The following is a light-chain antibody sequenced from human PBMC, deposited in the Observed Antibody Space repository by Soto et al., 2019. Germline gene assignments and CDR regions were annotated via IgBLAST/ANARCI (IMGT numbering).Light chain of an antibody. Sequence: EIVLTQSPATLSLSPGERATLSCRASQSVSSSYLAWYQQKPCQAPRLLIYGASSRATGIPDRFGGSGSGTDFTPTISRLEPQDFAVYYCQQYGSSPPFTFGQGTKVDIK. V-gene: IGKV3-20*01. CDR2: GAS. J-gene: IGKJ1*01. CDR1: QSVSSSY. CDR3: QQYGSSPPFT.